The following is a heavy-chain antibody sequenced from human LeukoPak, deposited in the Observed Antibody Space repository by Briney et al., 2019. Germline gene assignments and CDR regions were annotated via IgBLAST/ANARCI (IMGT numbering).Heavy chain of an antibody. J-gene: IGHJ3*02. Sequence: PGGSLRLSCVASGFTFSSYSMNWVRQAPGKGLEWVSSITSGSSFIYYGDSVKGRFTISRDNAKNSLYLQMNSLRAEDTALYYCASLFMTTVTTTIWGQGTMVTVSS. CDR2: ITSGSSFI. D-gene: IGHD4-11*01. V-gene: IGHV3-21*01. CDR3: ASLFMTTVTTTI. CDR1: GFTFSSYS.